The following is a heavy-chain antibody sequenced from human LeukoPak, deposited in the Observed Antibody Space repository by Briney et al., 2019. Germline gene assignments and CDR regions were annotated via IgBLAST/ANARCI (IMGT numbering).Heavy chain of an antibody. D-gene: IGHD3-22*01. CDR3: ARDHDYYDSKWFDP. CDR2: ISYSGST. Sequence: SETLSLTCTVSGASISGSGYYWGWIRQPPGKGLEWIGSISYSGSTYHNPSLKSRVTISVDTSKNQFSLNLSSVTAADTAVYYCARDHDYYDSKWFDPWGQGTLVTVSS. CDR1: GASISGSGYY. J-gene: IGHJ5*02. V-gene: IGHV4-39*07.